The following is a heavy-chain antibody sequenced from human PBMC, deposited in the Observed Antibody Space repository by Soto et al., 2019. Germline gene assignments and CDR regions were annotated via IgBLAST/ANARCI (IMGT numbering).Heavy chain of an antibody. V-gene: IGHV3-21*01. CDR2: ISTSSSYI. CDR1: GFTFSSYN. CDR3: ARDSSDAFDI. J-gene: IGHJ3*02. Sequence: EVQLVESGGGLVKPGGSLRLSCAASGFTFSSYNMNWVRQAPGKGLEWVSSISTSSSYIYDADSVKGRFTISRDNAKNSLYLQMNSLRAEDRAVYYCARDSSDAFDIWGQGTMVTVSS.